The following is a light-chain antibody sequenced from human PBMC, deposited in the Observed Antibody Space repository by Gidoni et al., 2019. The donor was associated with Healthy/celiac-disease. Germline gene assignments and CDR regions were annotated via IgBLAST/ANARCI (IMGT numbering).Light chain of an antibody. CDR3: QQYGSSLFT. V-gene: IGKV3-20*01. J-gene: IGKJ3*01. Sequence: EIVLTPSPVTLSLAPGESATLSCRASQSVSSSYLAWYQQKPGQAPRLLIYGASSRATGIPDRFSGSGSGTDFTLTISRLEPEDFAVYYCQQYGSSLFTFGPGTKVDIK. CDR1: QSVSSSY. CDR2: GAS.